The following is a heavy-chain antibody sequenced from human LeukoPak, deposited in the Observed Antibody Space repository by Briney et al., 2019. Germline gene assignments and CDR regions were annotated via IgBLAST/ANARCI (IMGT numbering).Heavy chain of an antibody. V-gene: IGHV1-46*01. Sequence: ASVKVSCKASGYTFTNYYMVWVRQAPGQGLEWMGIINPSSGTTNYAQKFQGRVTMTRDMPTSTVYMELSSLRSEDTAVYYCARLGISISMVRGVPDYYMDVWGKGTTVTISS. CDR1: GYTFTNYY. CDR3: ARLGISISMVRGVPDYYMDV. CDR2: INPSSGTT. D-gene: IGHD3-10*01. J-gene: IGHJ6*03.